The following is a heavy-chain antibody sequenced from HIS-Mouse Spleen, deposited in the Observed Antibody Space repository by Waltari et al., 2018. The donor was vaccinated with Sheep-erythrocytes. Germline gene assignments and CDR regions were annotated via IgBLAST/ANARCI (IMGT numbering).Heavy chain of an antibody. CDR3: ARDPLERRAFDI. D-gene: IGHD1-1*01. Sequence: QVQLQESCPGLVKPSETLSLTCTISGYSISSGYYWGWIRQPPGKGLEWIGSIYHSGSTYYNPSLKSRVTISVDTSKNQFSLKLSSVTAADTAVYYCARDPLERRAFDIWGQGTMVTVSS. V-gene: IGHV4-38-2*02. CDR1: GYSISSGYY. CDR2: IYHSGST. J-gene: IGHJ3*02.